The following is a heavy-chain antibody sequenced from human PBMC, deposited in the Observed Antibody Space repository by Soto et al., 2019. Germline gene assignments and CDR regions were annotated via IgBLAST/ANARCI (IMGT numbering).Heavy chain of an antibody. D-gene: IGHD3-3*01. CDR2: IYYSGST. J-gene: IGHJ4*02. V-gene: IGHV4-59*01. CDR3: ARSSHSITIFGVVSGYFDY. CDR1: GGSISSYY. Sequence: PSETLSLTCTVSGGSISSYYWSWIRQTPGKGLEWIGYIYYSGSTNYNPSLKSRVTISVDTSKNQFSLKLSSVTAADTAVYYCARSSHSITIFGVVSGYFDYWGQGTLVTVSS.